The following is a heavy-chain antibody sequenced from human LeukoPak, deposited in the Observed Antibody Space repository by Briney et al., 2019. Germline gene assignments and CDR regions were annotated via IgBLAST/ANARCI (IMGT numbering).Heavy chain of an antibody. V-gene: IGHV4-34*01. CDR1: GGSFSGYY. CDR3: ARAPYDSSGYYYSHYFDY. D-gene: IGHD3-22*01. CDR2: INHGGST. Sequence: SETLSLTCAVYGGSFSGYYWSWIRQPPGKGLEWIGEINHGGSTNFNPALKSRVTISVDTSKNQFSLKLSSVTAADTAVYYCARAPYDSSGYYYSHYFDYWGQGTLVTVSS. J-gene: IGHJ4*02.